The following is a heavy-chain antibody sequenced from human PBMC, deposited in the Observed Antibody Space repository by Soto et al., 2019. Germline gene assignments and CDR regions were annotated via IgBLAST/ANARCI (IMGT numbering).Heavy chain of an antibody. Sequence: QVQLQESGPGLVKPSQTLSLSCTVSGDSMSRGDYHWSWIRQPPGKGLEWIGFIYHTGRTYYSPSLKGRVDISVDTSKNQFSLKLSSVTAADTAVYYCARDPLYDYGDLSHVFDMWGQGTMVTVSS. CDR3: ARDPLYDYGDLSHVFDM. J-gene: IGHJ3*02. CDR1: GDSMSRGDYH. V-gene: IGHV4-30-4*01. CDR2: IYHTGRT. D-gene: IGHD4-17*01.